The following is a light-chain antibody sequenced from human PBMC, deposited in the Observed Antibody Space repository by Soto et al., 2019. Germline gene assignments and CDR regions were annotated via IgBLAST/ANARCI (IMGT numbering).Light chain of an antibody. CDR2: GNT. Sequence: QSALRQPPSVSGSPGQRVTLSCTGSSSNIGAGYEVHWFQQLPGTAPKLLIYGNTNRPSGVPDRFSGSKSDTSASLAITGLQPEDEADYYCQSYDSSLSVLYVFGTGTKVTVL. CDR1: SSNIGAGYE. J-gene: IGLJ1*01. CDR3: QSYDSSLSVLYV. V-gene: IGLV1-40*01.